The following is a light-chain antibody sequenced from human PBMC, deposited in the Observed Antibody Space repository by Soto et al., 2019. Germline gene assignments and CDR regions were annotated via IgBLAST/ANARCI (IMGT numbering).Light chain of an antibody. V-gene: IGLV2-14*01. CDR2: EAT. J-gene: IGLJ3*02. Sequence: QSVLTQPASVSGSPGQSITISCTGTSSDVGGFNYVSWYQHSPGEAPKLIIYEATKRPSGVSSRFSGSKSGYTASLTISGLQAEDEADYFCSSYTSTNTPWVFGGGTKVTVL. CDR3: SSYTSTNTPWV. CDR1: SSDVGGFNY.